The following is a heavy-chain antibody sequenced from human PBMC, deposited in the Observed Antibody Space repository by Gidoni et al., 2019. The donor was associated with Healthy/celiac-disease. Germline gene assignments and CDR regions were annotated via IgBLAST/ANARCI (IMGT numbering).Heavy chain of an antibody. D-gene: IGHD3-22*01. J-gene: IGHJ4*02. CDR2: ISYDGSNK. Sequence: QVQLVESGGGVVQPGRSLRLSRPAPGFTLRSYAMHWVRQAPGKGLEWVAVISYDGSNKYYADSVKGRFTISRDNSKSTLYLQMNSLRAEDTAVYYCARDSHYYDSSGSNDYWGQGTLVTVSS. CDR3: ARDSHYYDSSGSNDY. V-gene: IGHV3-30-3*01. CDR1: GFTLRSYA.